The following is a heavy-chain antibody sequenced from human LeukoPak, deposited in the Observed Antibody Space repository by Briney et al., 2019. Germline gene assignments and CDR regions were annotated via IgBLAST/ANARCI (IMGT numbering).Heavy chain of an antibody. D-gene: IGHD4-17*01. Sequence: SETLSLTCTVSGGSISSYYWSWIRQPPGKGLEWIGYIYYSGSTNYNPSLKSRVTISVDTSKNQFPLKLSSVTAADTAVYYCATTTVTTTGAYYYYGMDVWGQGTTVTVSS. V-gene: IGHV4-59*08. CDR1: GGSISSYY. J-gene: IGHJ6*02. CDR2: IYYSGST. CDR3: ATTTVTTTGAYYYYGMDV.